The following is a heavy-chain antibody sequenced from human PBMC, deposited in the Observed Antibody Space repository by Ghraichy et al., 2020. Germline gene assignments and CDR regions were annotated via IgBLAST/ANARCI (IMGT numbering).Heavy chain of an antibody. Sequence: SGPTLVKPTQTLTLTCSFSGFSLNTSGVAVGWIRQPPGKALEWLALIYWDERYSPSLKSRLTITKDTSKNQVVLTMTNVDPVDTATYYCARRLWCSFSPCPGGYFDPWGQGTLVTVSS. CDR3: ARRLWCSFSPCPGGYFDP. D-gene: IGHD2-8*01. V-gene: IGHV2-5*02. J-gene: IGHJ5*02. CDR2: IYWDE. CDR1: GFSLNTSGVA.